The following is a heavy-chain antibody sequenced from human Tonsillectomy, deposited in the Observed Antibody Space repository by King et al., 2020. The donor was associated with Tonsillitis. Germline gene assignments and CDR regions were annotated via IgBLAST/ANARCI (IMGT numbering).Heavy chain of an antibody. V-gene: IGHV3-23*04. CDR1: GFTFRSYA. CDR3: AKDKVATMPRDAFDF. CDR2: ISGSGGST. J-gene: IGHJ3*01. Sequence: VQLVESGGGLVQPGGSLRLSCAASGFTFRSYAMSWVRQAPGKGLEWVSGISGSGGSTYSADSVKGRFTISRDNSKNKLFLQMNSLRVEDTAVYYCAKDKVATMPRDAFDFWGQGTMVTVSS. D-gene: IGHD5-12*01.